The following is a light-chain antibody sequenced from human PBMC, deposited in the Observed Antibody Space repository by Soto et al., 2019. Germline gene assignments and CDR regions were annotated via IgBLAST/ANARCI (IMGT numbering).Light chain of an antibody. CDR1: QSIRSW. CDR3: QQYESYSPWT. J-gene: IGKJ1*01. V-gene: IGKV1-5*01. Sequence: DIQMTQSPSILSASVGDRVTITCRASQSIRSWLAWYQQKPGKAPKLLIYDAYSLESGVPSRFSGRRSGTEFTLTIAGLQPEDFATYYCQQYESYSPWTFGQGTKVDI. CDR2: DAY.